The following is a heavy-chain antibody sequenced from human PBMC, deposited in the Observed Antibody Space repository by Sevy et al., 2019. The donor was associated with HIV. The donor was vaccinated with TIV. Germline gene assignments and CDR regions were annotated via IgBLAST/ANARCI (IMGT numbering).Heavy chain of an antibody. CDR1: GFNFRNSV. D-gene: IGHD3-10*01. J-gene: IGHJ4*02. V-gene: IGHV3-23*01. Sequence: GGSLRLSCAASGFNFRNSVMSWIRQAPGEGLEWVSTIKVAGDTHYTDSVKGRFTIYRDNSKNTLSLQMNSLTAEDTAVYYCAKTVAYGTTWFGKVEDWGQGALVTVSS. CDR3: AKTVAYGTTWFGKVED. CDR2: IKVAGDT.